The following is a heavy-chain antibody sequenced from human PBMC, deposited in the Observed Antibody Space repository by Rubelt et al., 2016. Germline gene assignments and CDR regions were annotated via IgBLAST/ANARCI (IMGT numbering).Heavy chain of an antibody. CDR1: GGSFSGYY. V-gene: IGHV4-34*01. CDR3: ARVGMATEGYYYGMDV. Sequence: QVQLQQWGAGLLKPSETLSLTCAVYGGSFSGYYWSWLRQPPGQGLEWIGKINHSGSTIYNPSLKSRVTMSVDTSKNQFSLKLTSATAADTAVYYCARVGMATEGYYYGMDVWGQGTTVTVSS. J-gene: IGHJ6*02. CDR2: INHSGST. D-gene: IGHD5-24*01.